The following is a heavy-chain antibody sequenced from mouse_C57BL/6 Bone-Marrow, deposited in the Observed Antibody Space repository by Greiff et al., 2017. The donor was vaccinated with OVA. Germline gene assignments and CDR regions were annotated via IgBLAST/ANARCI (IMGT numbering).Heavy chain of an antibody. J-gene: IGHJ1*03. V-gene: IGHV5-15*01. D-gene: IGHD2-4*01. CDR1: GFTFRDYE. CDR3: ARVIRRYFDV. Sequence: EVMLVESGGGLVQPGGSLKLSCAASGFTFRDYEMAWVRQAPRQGPEWVAFLSNLASSIYYADTVTGRFTISRENAKNNLYLEMSSLRCEDTAMYYCARVIRRYFDVWGTGTTVTVSS. CDR2: LSNLASSI.